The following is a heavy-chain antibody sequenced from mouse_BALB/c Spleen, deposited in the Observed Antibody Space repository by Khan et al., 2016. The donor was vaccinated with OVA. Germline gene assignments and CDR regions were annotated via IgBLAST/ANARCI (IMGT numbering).Heavy chain of an antibody. J-gene: IGHJ2*01. V-gene: IGHV5-17*02. CDR2: IGSDSSTI. D-gene: IGHD2-13*01. Sequence: EVELVESGGGLVQPGGSRKLSCAASGFTFSGFGMHWVRRAPEKGLEWVAFIGSDSSTIYYADTVKGRFPISRDNPKKTLFLQMTSLLSEDTALYCCARTGDYYFDDWGQGTTLTVSS. CDR3: ARTGDYYFDD. CDR1: GFTFSGFG.